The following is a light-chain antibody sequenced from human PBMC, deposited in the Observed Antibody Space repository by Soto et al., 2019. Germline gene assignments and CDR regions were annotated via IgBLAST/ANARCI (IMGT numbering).Light chain of an antibody. CDR1: SGDVGAYDY. CDR2: VVN. V-gene: IGLV2-14*01. J-gene: IGLJ2*01. CDR3: SSYTSIDTQV. Sequence: QSALTQPASVSGSPGQSITISCTGTSGDVGAYDYVSWYQQHPGKVPKLIIYVVNNRPSGVSYRFSGSKSGNTASLTISGLQAEDEADYYCSSYTSIDTQVFGGGTKLTVL.